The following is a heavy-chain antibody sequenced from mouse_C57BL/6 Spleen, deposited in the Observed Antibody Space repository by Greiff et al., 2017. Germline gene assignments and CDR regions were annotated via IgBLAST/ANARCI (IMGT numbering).Heavy chain of an antibody. Sequence: EVQRVESGPGLVKPSQSLSLTCSVTGYSITSVYYWNWIRQFPGNKLEWMGYISYDGSNNYNPSLKNRISITRDTSKNQFFLKLNSVTTEDTATYYCARVDVGYYFDYWGQGTTLTVSS. CDR2: ISYDGSN. CDR1: GYSITSVYY. J-gene: IGHJ2*01. V-gene: IGHV3-6*01. CDR3: ARVDVGYYFDY.